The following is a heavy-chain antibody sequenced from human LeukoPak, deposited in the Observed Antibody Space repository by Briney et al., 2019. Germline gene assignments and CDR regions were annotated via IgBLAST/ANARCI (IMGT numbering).Heavy chain of an antibody. Sequence: SETLSLTCTVSGGSITSSYWSWIRQSPGEALEWVGFIHHNGNTNYNPSLNSRVTISIDTSKNQFSLWLRSVTAADTAVYYCATGWTIFGVDPFDYWGQGILVTVSS. J-gene: IGHJ4*02. CDR3: ATGWTIFGVDPFDY. D-gene: IGHD3-3*01. CDR1: GGSITSSY. V-gene: IGHV4-59*01. CDR2: IHHNGNT.